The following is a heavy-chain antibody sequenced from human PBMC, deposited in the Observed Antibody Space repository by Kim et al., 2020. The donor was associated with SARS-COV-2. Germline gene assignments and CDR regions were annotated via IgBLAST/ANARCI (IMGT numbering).Heavy chain of an antibody. CDR3: ARGSPRNIVVVPAAG. D-gene: IGHD2-2*01. CDR2: INHSGST. CDR1: GGSFSGYY. Sequence: SETLSLTCAVYGGSFSGYYWSWIRQPPGKGLEWIGEINHSGSTNYNPSLKSRVTISVDTSKNQFSLKLSSVTAADTAVYYCARGSPRNIVVVPAAGWGQGTLVTVSS. J-gene: IGHJ4*02. V-gene: IGHV4-34*01.